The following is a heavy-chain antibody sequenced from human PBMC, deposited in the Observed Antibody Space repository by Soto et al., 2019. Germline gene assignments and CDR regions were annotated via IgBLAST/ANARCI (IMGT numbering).Heavy chain of an antibody. J-gene: IGHJ4*02. CDR1: GGSISSNDHY. CDR2: IYHTGST. CDR3: VREDLTLNAAGDYGVLDS. Sequence: SETLSLTCTVSGGSISSNDHYWSWIRQPPGKGLEWIGYIYHTGSTFYTPSLKGRVSISIDTSKNHFSLRLSSVTAADTAVYFCVREDLTLNAAGDYGVLDSWGQGTLVTVSS. V-gene: IGHV4-30-4*01. D-gene: IGHD4-17*01.